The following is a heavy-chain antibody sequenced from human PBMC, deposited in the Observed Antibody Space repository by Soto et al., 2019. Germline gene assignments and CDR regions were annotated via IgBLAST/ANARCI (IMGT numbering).Heavy chain of an antibody. V-gene: IGHV4-59*01. CDR1: GGSISSYY. CDR2: IYYSGST. CDR3: ARVTIFGGEYYYYYYYMDV. J-gene: IGHJ6*03. D-gene: IGHD3-3*01. Sequence: SETLSLTCTVSGGSISSYYWSWIRQPPGKGLEWIGYIYYSGSTNYNPSLKSRVTISVDTSKNQFSLKLSSVTAADTAVYYCARVTIFGGEYYYYYYYMDVWGKGTTVTVSS.